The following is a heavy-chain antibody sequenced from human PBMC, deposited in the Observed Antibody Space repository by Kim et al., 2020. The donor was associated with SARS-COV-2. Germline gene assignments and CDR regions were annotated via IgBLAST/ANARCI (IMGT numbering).Heavy chain of an antibody. V-gene: IGHV4-34*01. CDR3: AARGYCSSTSCHRVFDY. Sequence: SETLSLTCAVYGGSFSGYYWSWIRQPPGKGLEWIGEINHSGSTNYNPSLKSRVTISVDTSKNQFSLKLSSVTAADTGVYYCAARGYCSSTSCHRVFDYWGQGTLVTVSS. J-gene: IGHJ4*02. CDR1: GGSFSGYY. D-gene: IGHD2-2*02. CDR2: INHSGST.